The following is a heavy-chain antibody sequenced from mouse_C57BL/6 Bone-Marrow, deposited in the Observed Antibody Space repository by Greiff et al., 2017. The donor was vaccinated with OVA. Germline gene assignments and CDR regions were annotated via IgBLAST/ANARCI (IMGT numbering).Heavy chain of an antibody. Sequence: VQLQQPGAELVKPGASVKLSCTASGYTFTSYWMHWVKQRPGQGLEWIGMIHPNSGSTNYNEKFKSKSTLTVDKSSSTAYMQLSSLTSEDSAVYYGARLRVYYYGSNAYWGQGTLVTVSA. D-gene: IGHD1-1*01. CDR2: IHPNSGST. CDR3: ARLRVYYYGSNAY. CDR1: GYTFTSYW. V-gene: IGHV1-64*01. J-gene: IGHJ3*01.